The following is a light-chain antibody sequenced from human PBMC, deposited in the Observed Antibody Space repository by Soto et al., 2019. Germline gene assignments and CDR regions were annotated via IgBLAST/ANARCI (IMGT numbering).Light chain of an antibody. Sequence: IQMTQSPSTLSASAGDRVTITCRASQSISTWLAWYQQKPGKAPKLLIYAASSLQSGVPSRFSGSGSGTEFTLTISSLQPDDIATYYCQQCHRYLTFGQGTKVDIK. V-gene: IGKV1-5*01. CDR1: QSISTW. CDR2: AAS. J-gene: IGKJ1*01. CDR3: QQCHRYLT.